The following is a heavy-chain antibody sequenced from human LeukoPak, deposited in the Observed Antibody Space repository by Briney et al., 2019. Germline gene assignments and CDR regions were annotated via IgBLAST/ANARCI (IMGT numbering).Heavy chain of an antibody. J-gene: IGHJ3*02. V-gene: IGHV3-23*01. D-gene: IGHD3-3*01. CDR1: GFTFSSYA. CDR2: ISGSGGST. CDR3: AKVQCITIFGVVIDDAFDT. Sequence: PGGSLRLSCAASGFTFSSYAMSWVRQAPGKGLEWVSAISGSGGSTYYADSVKGRFTISRDNSKNTLYLQMNSLRAEDTAVYYCAKVQCITIFGVVIDDAFDTWGQGTMVTVSS.